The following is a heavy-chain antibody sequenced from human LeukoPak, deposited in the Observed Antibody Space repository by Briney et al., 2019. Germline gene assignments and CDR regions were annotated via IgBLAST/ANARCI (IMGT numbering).Heavy chain of an antibody. CDR3: ARVQERYYDSSGYIYFDY. CDR2: MNPNSGNT. D-gene: IGHD3-22*01. V-gene: IGHV1-8*01. Sequence: ASVKVSCKASEYTFTSYDINWVRQATGQGLEWMGWMNPNSGNTVYAQKFQGRVTMTRDTSISTAYMELSSLRSEDTAMYYCARVQERYYDSSGYIYFDYWGQGTLVTVSS. J-gene: IGHJ4*02. CDR1: EYTFTSYD.